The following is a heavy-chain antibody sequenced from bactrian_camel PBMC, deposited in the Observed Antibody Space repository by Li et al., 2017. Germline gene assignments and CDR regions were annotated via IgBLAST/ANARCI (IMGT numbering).Heavy chain of an antibody. J-gene: IGHJ4*01. Sequence: DVQLVESGGGSVQAGGSLRLSCTAPGFPLTTCAMNWCRQAAGKQREWVSTIERSGTPTYYENSVKDRFTISRDNANNMLFLQLNSLKIEDSGTYYCAKTGFKCPYSDLQKGQGTQVTVS. CDR1: GFPLTTCA. CDR2: IERSGTPT. D-gene: IGHD4*01. V-gene: IGHV3S2*01.